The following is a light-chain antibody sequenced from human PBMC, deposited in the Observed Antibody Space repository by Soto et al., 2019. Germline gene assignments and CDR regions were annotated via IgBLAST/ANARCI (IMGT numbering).Light chain of an antibody. Sequence: QSVLTQPPSVSGAPGQRVTISCTGSSSNIGAGYDVHWYQQLPGTGPKLLISGNSNRPSGVPDRFSGSRSGTSASLAITGLQAEDEADYYCQSHDSSLSAYVFGTGTKGHRP. V-gene: IGLV1-40*01. CDR3: QSHDSSLSAYV. CDR2: GNS. J-gene: IGLJ1*01. CDR1: SSNIGAGYD.